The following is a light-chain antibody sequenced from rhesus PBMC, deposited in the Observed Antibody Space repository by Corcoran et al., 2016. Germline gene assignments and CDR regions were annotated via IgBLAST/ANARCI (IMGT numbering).Light chain of an antibody. CDR1: QSVSSW. CDR3: LQFNSSPWT. Sequence: DIQMTQSPSSLSASVGDTVTITCRASQSVSSWLDWYQQKPGKAPKLLIFAASSLQSGDPSRFSGSGSGTDFTLTISSLQPEDFATYYCLQFNSSPWTFGQGTKVEIK. V-gene: IGKV1-22*01. CDR2: AAS. J-gene: IGKJ1*01.